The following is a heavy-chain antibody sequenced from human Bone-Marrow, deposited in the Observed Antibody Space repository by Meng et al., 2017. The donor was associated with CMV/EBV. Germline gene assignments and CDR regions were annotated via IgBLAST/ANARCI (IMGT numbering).Heavy chain of an antibody. Sequence: GESLKISCTVSEFVFSKYAMNWVRQAPGKGLEWVSSISSSSSYIYYADSVKGRFTISRDNAKNSLYLQMNSLRAEDTAVYYCARDWGDYGTRWGMDVWGQGTTVTVSS. D-gene: IGHD4-17*01. CDR3: ARDWGDYGTRWGMDV. V-gene: IGHV3-21*01. CDR2: ISSSSSYI. J-gene: IGHJ6*02. CDR1: EFVFSKYA.